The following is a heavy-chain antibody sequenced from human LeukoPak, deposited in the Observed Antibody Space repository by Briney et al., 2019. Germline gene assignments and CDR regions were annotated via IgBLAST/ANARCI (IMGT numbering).Heavy chain of an antibody. J-gene: IGHJ3*02. Sequence: GASVKVSCKASGGTFSSYAISWVRQAPGQGLEWMGGIIPIFGTANYAQKFQGRVTITADESTSTAYMELSSLRSEDTAVYYCAREEQYGSYYVFDIWGQGTMVTVSS. D-gene: IGHD1-26*01. V-gene: IGHV1-69*13. CDR3: AREEQYGSYYVFDI. CDR1: GGTFSSYA. CDR2: IIPIFGTA.